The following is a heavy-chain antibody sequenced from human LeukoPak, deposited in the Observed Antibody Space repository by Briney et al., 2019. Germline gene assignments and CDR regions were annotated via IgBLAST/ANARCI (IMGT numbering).Heavy chain of an antibody. Sequence: PSETLSLTCAVYGGSLNGHYWSWIRQPPGKGLEWIGEGSESGGTKFNPSLKSRVTISADTSKNQFSLKVNSVTAADTAVYYCARLDYYGSGSYYNYFDYWGQGTLVTVSS. V-gene: IGHV4-34*01. J-gene: IGHJ4*02. CDR2: GSESGGT. CDR1: GGSLNGHY. CDR3: ARLDYYGSGSYYNYFDY. D-gene: IGHD3-10*01.